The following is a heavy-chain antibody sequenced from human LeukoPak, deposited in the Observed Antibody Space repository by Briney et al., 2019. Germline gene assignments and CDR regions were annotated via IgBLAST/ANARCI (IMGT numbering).Heavy chain of an antibody. CDR3: ARVLSGMGLYYFDY. D-gene: IGHD4/OR15-4a*01. V-gene: IGHV3-53*01. CDR1: GFTVSSNY. Sequence: GGSLRLSCAASGFTVSSNYVSWVRQAPGKGLEWVSVIYSGGSTYYADSVKGRFTISRDNSKNTLYLQMNSLRAEDTAVYYCARVLSGMGLYYFDYWGQGTLVTVSS. CDR2: IYSGGST. J-gene: IGHJ4*02.